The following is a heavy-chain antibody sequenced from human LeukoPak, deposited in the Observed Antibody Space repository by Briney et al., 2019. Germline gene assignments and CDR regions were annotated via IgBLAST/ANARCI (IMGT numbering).Heavy chain of an antibody. Sequence: SETLSLTCAVYGGSFSGYYWSWIRQPPGKGLEWIGEINHSGSTNYNPSLKSRVTISVDRSKNQFSLKLSSVTAADTAVYYCAKGQNRNGGALAYWGQGTLVTVSS. J-gene: IGHJ4*02. D-gene: IGHD3-16*01. CDR2: INHSGST. V-gene: IGHV4-34*01. CDR1: GGSFSGYY. CDR3: AKGQNRNGGALAY.